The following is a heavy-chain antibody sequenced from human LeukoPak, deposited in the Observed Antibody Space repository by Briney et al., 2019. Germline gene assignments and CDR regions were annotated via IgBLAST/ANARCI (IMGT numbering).Heavy chain of an antibody. D-gene: IGHD6-19*01. Sequence: GGSLRLSCSASGFTVTHYAMHWVRQAPGKGLEWVAVISFDGRDMFYADSVKGRFIISRDNSNDMLYLQMNSLRAEDTAIYYCTRDRIFQADSDGWHSFDYWGQGTLVTVSS. V-gene: IGHV3-30*04. CDR2: ISFDGRDM. CDR1: GFTVTHYA. CDR3: TRDRIFQADSDGWHSFDY. J-gene: IGHJ4*02.